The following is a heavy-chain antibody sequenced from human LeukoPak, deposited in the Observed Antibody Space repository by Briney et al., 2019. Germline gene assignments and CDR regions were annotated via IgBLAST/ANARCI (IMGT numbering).Heavy chain of an antibody. CDR1: GGSISSGDYY. J-gene: IGHJ4*02. D-gene: IGHD1-26*01. V-gene: IGHV4-30-4*08. CDR2: IYYSGST. CDR3: AREVGATTWGFDY. Sequence: SETLSHTCTVSGGSISSGDYYWSWIRQPPGKGLEWIGYIYYSGSTYYNPSLKSRVTISVDTSKNQFSLKLSSVTAADTAVYYCAREVGATTWGFDYWGQGTLVTVSS.